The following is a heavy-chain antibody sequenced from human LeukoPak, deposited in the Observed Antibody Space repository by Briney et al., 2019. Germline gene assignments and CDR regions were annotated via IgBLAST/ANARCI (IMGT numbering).Heavy chain of an antibody. Sequence: PGGSLRLSCAASGFTFSKAWMSWIRQAPGKGLEWVSYISSSGSTIYYADSVKGRFTISRDNSKNTLYLQMNSLRAEDTAVYYCAKVVAGRYYYYYGMDVWGQGTTVTVSS. D-gene: IGHD6-19*01. CDR1: GFTFSKAW. V-gene: IGHV3-11*01. CDR2: ISSSGSTI. CDR3: AKVVAGRYYYYYGMDV. J-gene: IGHJ6*02.